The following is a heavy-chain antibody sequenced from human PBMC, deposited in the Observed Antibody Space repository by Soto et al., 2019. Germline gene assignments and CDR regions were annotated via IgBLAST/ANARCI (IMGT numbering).Heavy chain of an antibody. V-gene: IGHV4-39*01. J-gene: IGHJ4*02. Sequence: SETLSLTCTVSGGSISSSSYDWGWIRQPPGKGLEWIGSIYYSGSTYYNPSLKSRVTISVDTSKNQFSLKLSSVTAADTAVYYCERRSRGDKYSSDGPFVYWGQGTLVTVSS. CDR2: IYYSGST. CDR3: ERRSRGDKYSSDGPFVY. D-gene: IGHD5-18*01. CDR1: GGSISSSSYD.